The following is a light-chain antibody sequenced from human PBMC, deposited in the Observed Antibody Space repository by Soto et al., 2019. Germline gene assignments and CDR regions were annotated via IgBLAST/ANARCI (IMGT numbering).Light chain of an antibody. CDR1: QSVSTY. V-gene: IGKV3-11*01. J-gene: IGKJ3*01. CDR2: GAS. Sequence: EVVLTQSPATLSLSPGERATLSCRASQSVSTYLAWYQQKPGQPPRLLIYGASNRATGTPARFSGSGSGTDFTLTISSLEPEDFAVYYCLQPSNWPPFTFGPGTKVEIK. CDR3: LQPSNWPPFT.